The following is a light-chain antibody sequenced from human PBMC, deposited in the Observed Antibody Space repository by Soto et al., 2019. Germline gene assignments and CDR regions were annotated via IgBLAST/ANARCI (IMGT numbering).Light chain of an antibody. J-gene: IGKJ1*01. CDR2: GAS. Sequence: EIVMTQSPATLSVSPGERATLSCRASQSVSSNLAWYQQKPGQAPRLLIYGASTRATSIPARFSGSGSGTEFTLTINSLQSEDFAVYYCQHYNNWPPWTFGQGTKVEIK. CDR3: QHYNNWPPWT. CDR1: QSVSSN. V-gene: IGKV3-15*01.